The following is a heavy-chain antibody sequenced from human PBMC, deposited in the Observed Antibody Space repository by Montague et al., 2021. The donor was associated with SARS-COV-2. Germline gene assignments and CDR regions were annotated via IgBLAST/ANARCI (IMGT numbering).Heavy chain of an antibody. V-gene: IGHV4-61*02. D-gene: IGHD3-3*01. Sequence: TLSLTCTVSGVSITSDIYFWHWFRQPAGKGLEWIGRVYPLATNKYNPSRRSRLTLAFDTSKNQISLNLTSVTAADAAVYYFASYDFWSGYTDDLWGPGIRVTVSS. J-gene: IGHJ5*02. CDR1: GVSITSDIYF. CDR3: ASYDFWSGYTDDL. CDR2: VYPLATN.